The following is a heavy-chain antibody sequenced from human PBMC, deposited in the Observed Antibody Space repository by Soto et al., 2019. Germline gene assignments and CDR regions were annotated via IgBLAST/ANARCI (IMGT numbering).Heavy chain of an antibody. CDR1: GYTFTSYG. D-gene: IGHD1-7*01. V-gene: IGHV1-18*01. J-gene: IGHJ6*02. Sequence: ASVKVCCKASGYTFTSYGISWVRQAPGQGLEWMGWISAYNGNTNYAQKLQGRVTMTTDTSTSTAYMELRSLRSDDTAVYYCARDVTGTTFLVYLPPGTMDVWGQGTTVTVSS. CDR3: ARDVTGTTFLVYLPPGTMDV. CDR2: ISAYNGNT.